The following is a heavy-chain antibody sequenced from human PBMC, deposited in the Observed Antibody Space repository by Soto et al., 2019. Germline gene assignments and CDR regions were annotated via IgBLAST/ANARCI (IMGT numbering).Heavy chain of an antibody. V-gene: IGHV4-59*01. CDR1: SGSISSYY. CDR2: IYFTGST. D-gene: IGHD2-2*02. CDR3: ARGSCSSVSCYTGDY. Sequence: QVQLQESGPGLVKPSETLSLTCTVSSGSISSYYWSWIRQPPGKGLEWIGYIYFTGSTNYNPSLKSRVTISVDTSKNQCSLKLSSVTAADTAVYYCARGSCSSVSCYTGDYWGQGTLVTVSS. J-gene: IGHJ4*02.